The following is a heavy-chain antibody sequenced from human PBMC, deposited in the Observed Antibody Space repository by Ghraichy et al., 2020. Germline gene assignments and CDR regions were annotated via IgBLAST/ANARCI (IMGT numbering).Heavy chain of an antibody. V-gene: IGHV4-4*09. Sequence: SETLSLTCTVSGGSISSYYWSWIRQPPGKGLEWIGYIYTSGSTNYNPSLKSRVTISVDTSKNQFSLKLSSVTATDTAVYYCASSYGDPTGYFDYCGQGTLFTVSS. CDR1: GGSISSYY. CDR3: ASSYGDPTGYFDY. D-gene: IGHD4-17*01. J-gene: IGHJ4*02. CDR2: IYTSGST.